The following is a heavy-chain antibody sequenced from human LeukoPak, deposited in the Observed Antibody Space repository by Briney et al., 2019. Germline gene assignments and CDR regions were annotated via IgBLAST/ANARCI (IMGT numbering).Heavy chain of an antibody. J-gene: IGHJ5*02. CDR3: ARDHLAYYDSSGPGTNWFDP. V-gene: IGHV3-30*04. CDR1: GFTFSSYA. D-gene: IGHD3-22*01. CDR2: ISYDGSNK. Sequence: PGGFLRLSCAASGFTFSSYAMHWVRQAPGKGLEWVAVISYDGSNKYYADSVKGRFTISRDNSKNTLYLQMNSLRAEDTAVYYCARDHLAYYDSSGPGTNWFDPWGQGTLVTVSS.